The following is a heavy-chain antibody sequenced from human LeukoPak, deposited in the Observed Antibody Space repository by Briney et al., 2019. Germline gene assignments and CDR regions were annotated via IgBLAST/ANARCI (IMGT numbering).Heavy chain of an antibody. J-gene: IGHJ4*02. Sequence: PGGALRLSCAASGFTFSTYSMNWVRQAPGKGLEWVSSISSGSSFIYYADSVKGRFTISRDNAKNSLFLQMNSLRAEDTAVYYCARESSGYFYWGQGTLVTVSS. CDR3: ARESSGYFY. V-gene: IGHV3-21*01. D-gene: IGHD3-22*01. CDR1: GFTFSTYS. CDR2: ISSGSSFI.